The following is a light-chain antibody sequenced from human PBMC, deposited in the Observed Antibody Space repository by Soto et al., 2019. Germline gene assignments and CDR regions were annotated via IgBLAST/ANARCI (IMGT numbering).Light chain of an antibody. CDR2: EVN. CDR3: SSYTSSSTYV. V-gene: IGLV2-18*02. Sequence: QSVLTQPPSVSGSPGQSVTISCTGTSSDVGSYNRVSWYQQPPGTAPKLMIYEVNNRPSGVPDRFSGSKSGNTASLTISGLQTEDEADYYCSSYTSSSTYVFGAGT. J-gene: IGLJ1*01. CDR1: SSDVGSYNR.